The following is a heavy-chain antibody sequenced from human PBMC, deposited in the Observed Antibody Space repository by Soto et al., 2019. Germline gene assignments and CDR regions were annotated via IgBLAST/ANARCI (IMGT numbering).Heavy chain of an antibody. Sequence: EVQLVESGGPWFHPGGSLRPSGPPPGFTFTHYGMTWVRQAPGKGLEWVANINIDGTEKYYGDSVKGRFTISRDNAKNSLYLQMDSLRDEDMAVYYCARNRGWEMLDYWGQGTLVTVSS. CDR1: GFTFTHYG. CDR3: ARNRGWEMLDY. J-gene: IGHJ4*02. D-gene: IGHD6-19*01. V-gene: IGHV3-7*01. CDR2: INIDGTEK.